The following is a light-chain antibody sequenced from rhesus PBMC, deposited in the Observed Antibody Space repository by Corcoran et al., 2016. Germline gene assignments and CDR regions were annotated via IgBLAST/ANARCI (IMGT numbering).Light chain of an antibody. CDR2: EVS. CDR1: QSLLDSEDGNTY. Sequence: DIVMTQTPLSLPVTPGEPASISCRSSQSLLDSEDGNTYLDWYLQKPGQSPQLLIYEVSNRGSGVPDRFSGSGSDTDFTLKISRVEAEEVGVYYCMQALEFPLTFGGGTKVEIK. J-gene: IGKJ4*01. V-gene: IGKV2-104*02. CDR3: MQALEFPLT.